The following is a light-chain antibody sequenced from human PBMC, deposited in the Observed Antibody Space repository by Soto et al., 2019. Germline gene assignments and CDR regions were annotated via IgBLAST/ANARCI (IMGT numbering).Light chain of an antibody. CDR1: QSVGSD. Sequence: EIVMTQSPATLSVSPGERATLSCRASQSVGSDLAWYQQKPGQAPRLVIYEASKRATGIPARFSGSGSGTDFTLTISSLEPEDFGIYYCQQRHTWPTTFGGGAKVEI. J-gene: IGKJ4*01. V-gene: IGKV3-11*01. CDR2: EAS. CDR3: QQRHTWPTT.